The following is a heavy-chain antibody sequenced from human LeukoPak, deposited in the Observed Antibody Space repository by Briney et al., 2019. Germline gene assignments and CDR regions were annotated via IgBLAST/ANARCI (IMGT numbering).Heavy chain of an antibody. D-gene: IGHD6-13*01. J-gene: IGHJ6*03. V-gene: IGHV3-21*01. CDR3: ARVPMAAAGPRGNYYYYYYMDV. CDR2: ISSSSSYI. CDR1: GFTFSSYS. Sequence: GGSLRLSCAASGFTFSSYSMNWVRQAPGKGLEWVSSISSSSSYIYYADSVKGRFTISRDNAKNSLYLQMNSLRAEDTAVYYCARVPMAAAGPRGNYYYYYYMDVWGKGTTVTVSS.